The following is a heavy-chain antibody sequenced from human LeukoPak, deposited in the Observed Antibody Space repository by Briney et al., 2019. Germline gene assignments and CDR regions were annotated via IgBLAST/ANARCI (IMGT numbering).Heavy chain of an antibody. V-gene: IGHV4-61*01. J-gene: IGHJ4*02. CDR1: GGSVSSGSYY. CDR3: ARSLPSDYYGSGSHDY. CDR2: IYYCGST. D-gene: IGHD3-10*01. Sequence: SETLSLTCTVSGGSVSSGSYYWSWIRQPPGKGLEWIGYIYYCGSTNYNPSLKSRVTISVDTSKNQFSLKLSSVTAADTAVYYCARSLPSDYYGSGSHDYWGQGTLVTVSS.